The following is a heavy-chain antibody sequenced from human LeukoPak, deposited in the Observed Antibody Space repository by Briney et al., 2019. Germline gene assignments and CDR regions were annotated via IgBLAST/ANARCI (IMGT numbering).Heavy chain of an antibody. V-gene: IGHV5-51*01. Sequence: GESLKISCKGSGNSFTTYWIGWVRQMPGKGLEWMGIIYPDDSDTRYSPSFQGQVTISADKSISTAYLQWSSLKASDTAMYYCARRREYYYGSGSYWYFDSWGQGTLVTVSS. CDR1: GNSFTTYW. CDR2: IYPDDSDT. J-gene: IGHJ4*02. D-gene: IGHD3-10*01. CDR3: ARRREYYYGSGSYWYFDS.